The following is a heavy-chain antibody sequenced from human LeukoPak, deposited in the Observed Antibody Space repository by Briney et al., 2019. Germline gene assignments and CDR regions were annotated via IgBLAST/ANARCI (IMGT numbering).Heavy chain of an antibody. CDR2: IYHSGST. J-gene: IGHJ4*02. CDR1: GGSISSSSYY. D-gene: IGHD3-22*01. CDR3: ARSIITNYYDSSGYYYYFDY. V-gene: IGHV4-39*07. Sequence: SETLSLTCTVSGGSISSSSYYWGWIRQPPGKGLEWIGSIYHSGSTYYNPSLKSRVTIAVETSKNQFSLKLSSVTAADTAVYYCARSIITNYYDSSGYYYYFDYWGQGTLVTVSS.